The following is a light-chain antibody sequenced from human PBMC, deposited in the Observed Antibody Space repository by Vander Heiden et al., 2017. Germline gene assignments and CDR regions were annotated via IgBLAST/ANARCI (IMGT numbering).Light chain of an antibody. CDR2: EVF. Sequence: SPGQSITLSCTGTSSDVGDYNLVSWYQHHPGKAPKLLIYEVFKRPSGVSDRFSGSKSGNTASLTISGLPAEDEANYFCCSYAAGITSVFGGGTKLTVL. CDR1: SSDVGDYNL. J-gene: IGLJ3*02. V-gene: IGLV2-23*02. CDR3: CSYAAGITSV.